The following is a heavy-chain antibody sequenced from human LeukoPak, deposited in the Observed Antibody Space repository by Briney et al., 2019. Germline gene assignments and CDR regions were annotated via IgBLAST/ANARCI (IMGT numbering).Heavy chain of an antibody. V-gene: IGHV1-18*01. D-gene: IGHD1-26*01. CDR1: GYTFTSYG. Sequence: ASVKVSCKASGYTFTSYGISWVRQAPGQGLEWMGWISAYNSDTRYAQKLQGRVTMTTDTSTSTAYMELRSLRSDDTAVYYCARGLGSTAFADFDYWGQGTLVTVSS. J-gene: IGHJ4*02. CDR2: ISAYNSDT. CDR3: ARGLGSTAFADFDY.